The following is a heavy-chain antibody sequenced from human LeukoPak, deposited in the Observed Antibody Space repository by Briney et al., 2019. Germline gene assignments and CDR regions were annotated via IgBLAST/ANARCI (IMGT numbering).Heavy chain of an antibody. D-gene: IGHD2-15*01. CDR1: GYTFTSYG. J-gene: IGHJ5*02. Sequence: ASVKVSCKASGYTFTSYGISWVRQAPGQGLEWMGWISAYNGNTNYAQKLQGRVTMTTDTSTSTAYMELRSLRSDDTAVYYCARRLSYCSGGRCYGWFDPWGQGTLVTVSS. CDR3: ARRLSYCSGGRCYGWFDP. CDR2: ISAYNGNT. V-gene: IGHV1-18*01.